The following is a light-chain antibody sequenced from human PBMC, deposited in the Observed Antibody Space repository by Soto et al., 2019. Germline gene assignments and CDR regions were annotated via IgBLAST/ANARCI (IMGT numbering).Light chain of an antibody. CDR2: AAS. Sequence: DIQMTQSPSSLSASVGDRVTITCRASQSISRYLNWYQQKPGKAPKPLIYAASSLQSGVPSRFSGSGSGTDFTLTISSLQPEDFATYYCQQSHNTWTSGQGTKVEIK. CDR1: QSISRY. J-gene: IGKJ1*01. V-gene: IGKV1-39*01. CDR3: QQSHNTWT.